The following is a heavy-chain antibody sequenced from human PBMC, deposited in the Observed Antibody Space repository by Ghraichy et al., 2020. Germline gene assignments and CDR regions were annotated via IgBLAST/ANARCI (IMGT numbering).Heavy chain of an antibody. CDR1: GGSISSYY. CDR2: IYYSGRT. J-gene: IGHJ4*02. V-gene: IGHV4-59*01. D-gene: IGHD6-13*01. CDR3: ARDSSRWYGVEY. Sequence: ETLSLTCTVSGGSISSYYWSWIRQPPGKGLEWIGYIYYSGRTNYNPSLKSRVTISVDTSKNEFSLKLSSVTAADTAVYYCARDSSRWYGVEYWGQGTLVTVSS.